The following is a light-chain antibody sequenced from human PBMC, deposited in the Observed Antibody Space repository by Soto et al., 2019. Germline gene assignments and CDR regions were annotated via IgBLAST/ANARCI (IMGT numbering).Light chain of an antibody. CDR3: SSYTSSSTDVL. CDR1: SSDVGGYNY. CDR2: DVS. Sequence: QSALTQPASVSGSPGQSITISCTGTSSDVGGYNYVSWYQQHPGKAPKLMIYDVSNRPAGVSNRFSGSTSGNTASLTISGLWAEDEADYYCSSYTSSSTDVLFGGGTKLTVL. J-gene: IGLJ2*01. V-gene: IGLV2-14*01.